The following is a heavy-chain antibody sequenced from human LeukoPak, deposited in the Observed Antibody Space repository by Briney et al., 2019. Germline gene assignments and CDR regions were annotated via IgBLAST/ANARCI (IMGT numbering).Heavy chain of an antibody. Sequence: GGSLRLSCVVSGFTFNNHAMSWVRQAPGKGLEWVSAFSGSGDNTFYAGSVRGRFTISRDNSKNTLYLQMDSLRAEDTAIYYCTKDFRGSGYFFDYWGQGTPVTVSS. CDR3: TKDFRGSGYFFDY. V-gene: IGHV3-23*01. CDR2: FSGSGDNT. J-gene: IGHJ4*02. D-gene: IGHD3-10*01. CDR1: GFTFNNHA.